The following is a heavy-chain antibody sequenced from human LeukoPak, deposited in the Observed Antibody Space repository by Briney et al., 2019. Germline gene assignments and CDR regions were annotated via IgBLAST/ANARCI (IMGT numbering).Heavy chain of an antibody. CDR3: ARSYSSGWGFYFEY. CDR2: IYYSGNT. Sequence: SETLSLTCTVSGGSIRSGDHYWSWIRQSRGKGPEWMGYIYYSGNTYYNPSLKSRLTISIDTSRNQFSLKVTSVTAADTAVYYCARSYSSGWGFYFEYWGQGTLVTVSS. J-gene: IGHJ4*02. CDR1: GGSIRSGDHY. V-gene: IGHV4-30-4*08. D-gene: IGHD6-19*01.